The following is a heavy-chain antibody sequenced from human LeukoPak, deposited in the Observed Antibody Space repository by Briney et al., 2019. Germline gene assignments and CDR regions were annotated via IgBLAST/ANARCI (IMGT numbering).Heavy chain of an antibody. CDR1: GGSISSYY. CDR3: ARDRAVGALVHVFDY. D-gene: IGHD1-26*01. J-gene: IGHJ4*02. CDR2: IYYSGST. V-gene: IGHV4-59*01. Sequence: TPSETLSLTCTVSGGSISSYYWSWIRQPPGKGLEWIGYIYYSGSTNYNPSLKSRVTISVDTSKNQFSLKLSSVTAADTAVYYCARDRAVGALVHVFDYWGQGTLVTVSS.